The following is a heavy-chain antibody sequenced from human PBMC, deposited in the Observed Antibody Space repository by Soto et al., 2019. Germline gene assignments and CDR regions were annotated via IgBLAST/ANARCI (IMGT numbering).Heavy chain of an antibody. Sequence: QVQLVQSGAEVKKPGASVKVSCAAPGYTFTSYAIHWVRQAPGQRLEWMGWINAGNGNTKYSQKFQGRLTITKDTSASTTYMELSSLRSEDTALYYCARDTRGHPPGPWGQGTLVTVSS. V-gene: IGHV1-3*01. J-gene: IGHJ5*02. CDR3: ARDTRGHPPGP. CDR2: INAGNGNT. CDR1: GYTFTSYA. D-gene: IGHD5-12*01.